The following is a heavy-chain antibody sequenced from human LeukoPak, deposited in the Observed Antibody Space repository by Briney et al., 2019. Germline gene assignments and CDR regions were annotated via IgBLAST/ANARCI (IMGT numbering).Heavy chain of an antibody. J-gene: IGHJ4*02. D-gene: IGHD3-22*01. CDR3: TTDQSYILGPSGDYYYDSSGYYYVGY. Sequence: PGGSLRLACAASGFTFSNAWMSWVRQAPGKGLEWVGRIKSKTDGGTTDYAAPVKGRFTISRDDSKNTPYLQMNSLKTEDTAVYYCTTDQSYILGPSGDYYYDSSGYYYVGYWGQGTLVTVSS. CDR1: GFTFSNAW. V-gene: IGHV3-15*01. CDR2: IKSKTDGGTT.